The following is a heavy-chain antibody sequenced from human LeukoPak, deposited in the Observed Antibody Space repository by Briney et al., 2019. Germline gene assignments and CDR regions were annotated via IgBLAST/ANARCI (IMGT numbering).Heavy chain of an antibody. D-gene: IGHD4/OR15-4a*01. CDR2: IWNDGSKK. V-gene: IGHV3-33*01. J-gene: IGHJ4*02. Sequence: PGRSLRLSCAASGFTFSSYGMHWVRQAPGKGLEWVAVIWNDGSKKNYADSVKGRFTISRDHSKNTLHLQMNSLRVEDTAIYYCARDLQGCDYWGQGTQVTVSS. CDR3: ARDLQGCDY. CDR1: GFTFSSYG.